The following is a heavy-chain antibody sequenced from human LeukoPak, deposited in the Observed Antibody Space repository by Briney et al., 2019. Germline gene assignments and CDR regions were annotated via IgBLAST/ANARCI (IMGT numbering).Heavy chain of an antibody. Sequence: GESLKISCKGSGYSFTSYWIGWVRQMPGKGLEWMGIIYPGDSDTRYSPSFQGQVTISADKSISTAYLQWSSLKASDTAMYYCARGPRYYDSSGYSWYFDYWGQGTLVTVSS. CDR2: IYPGDSDT. D-gene: IGHD3-22*01. CDR3: ARGPRYYDSSGYSWYFDY. V-gene: IGHV5-51*01. CDR1: GYSFTSYW. J-gene: IGHJ4*02.